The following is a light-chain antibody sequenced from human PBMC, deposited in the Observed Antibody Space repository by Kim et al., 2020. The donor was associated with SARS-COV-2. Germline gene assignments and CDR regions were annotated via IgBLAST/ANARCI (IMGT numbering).Light chain of an antibody. V-gene: IGKV2-30*01. CDR1: QSLVYSDGNTY. CDR2: KVS. J-gene: IGKJ5*01. CDR3: MQGIHPIT. Sequence: DVVMTQSPLSLPVTLGQPASISCRSSQSLVYSDGNTYLNWFQQRPGQSPRRLIYKVSNRDSGVPDRFSGSGSCTDFTLKISRVEAEDVGVYYCMQGIHPITFGQGTRLEIK.